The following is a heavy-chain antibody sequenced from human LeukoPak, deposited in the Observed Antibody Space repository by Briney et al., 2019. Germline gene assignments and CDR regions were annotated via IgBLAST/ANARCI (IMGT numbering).Heavy chain of an antibody. V-gene: IGHV4-39*07. D-gene: IGHD2-15*01. CDR1: GGSISSSSYY. CDR3: ARVRRGYCSGGSCYSFDYYMDV. CDR2: IHYSGST. J-gene: IGHJ6*03. Sequence: SETLSLTCTVSGGSISSSSYYWAWIRQPPGKGLEWIGSIHYSGSTYYNPSLQSRVTISIDTSKNQVSLKLSSVTAADTAVYYCARVRRGYCSGGSCYSFDYYMDVWGKGTTVTVSS.